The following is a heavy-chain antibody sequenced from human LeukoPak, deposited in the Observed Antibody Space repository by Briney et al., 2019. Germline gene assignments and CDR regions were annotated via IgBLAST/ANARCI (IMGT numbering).Heavy chain of an antibody. J-gene: IGHJ1*01. V-gene: IGHV4-39*07. CDR3: ATLLEAEYFQH. Sequence: PSETLSLTCTVSGGSISSSSYYRGWIRQPPGKGLEWIGSIYYSGSTYYNPSLKSRVTISVDTSKNQFSLKLSSVTAADTAVYYCATLLEAEYFQHWGQGTLVTVSS. CDR2: IYYSGST. D-gene: IGHD1-26*01. CDR1: GGSISSSSYY.